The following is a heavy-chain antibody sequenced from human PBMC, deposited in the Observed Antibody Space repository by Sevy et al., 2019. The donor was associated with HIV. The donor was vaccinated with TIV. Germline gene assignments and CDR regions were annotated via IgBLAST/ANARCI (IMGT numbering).Heavy chain of an antibody. V-gene: IGHV3-23*01. CDR1: GFTFSSYA. D-gene: IGHD3-22*01. Sequence: GGSLRLSCAASGFTFSSYAMNWVRQAPGKGLEWVSTIYGSGGVTYYADSVKGRLTISRDNSKNTRFLQMNSLRAEDTAVYYCAGGRYDSSGSFDAFDIWGQGTMVTVSS. CDR2: IYGSGGVT. CDR3: AGGRYDSSGSFDAFDI. J-gene: IGHJ3*02.